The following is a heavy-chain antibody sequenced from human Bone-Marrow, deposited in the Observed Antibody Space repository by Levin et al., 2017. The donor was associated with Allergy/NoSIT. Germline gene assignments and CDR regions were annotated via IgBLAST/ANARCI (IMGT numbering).Heavy chain of an antibody. V-gene: IGHV4-30-2*01. CDR1: GGSISSGGYS. Sequence: LRLSCAVSGGSISSGGYSWSWIRQPPGKGLEWIGYIYHSGSTYYNPSLKSRVTISVDRSKNQFSLKLSSVTAADTAVYYCARAERFGEFAPPNWFDPWGQGTLVTVSS. CDR2: IYHSGST. D-gene: IGHD3-10*01. CDR3: ARAERFGEFAPPNWFDP. J-gene: IGHJ5*02.